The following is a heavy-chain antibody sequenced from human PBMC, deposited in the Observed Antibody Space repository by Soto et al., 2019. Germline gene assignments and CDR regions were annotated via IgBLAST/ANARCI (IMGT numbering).Heavy chain of an antibody. CDR2: IYYSGST. V-gene: IGHV4-31*03. J-gene: IGHJ6*02. CDR1: GGSISSGGYY. Sequence: QVQLQESGPGLVKPSQTLSLTCTVSGGSISSGGYYWSWIRQHPGKGLEWIGYIYYSGSTYYNPSLKSRVTIPGDTSKNQFSLKLSSVTAADTAVYYCARRGYSYGFSLGMDVWGQGTTVTVSS. D-gene: IGHD5-18*01. CDR3: ARRGYSYGFSLGMDV.